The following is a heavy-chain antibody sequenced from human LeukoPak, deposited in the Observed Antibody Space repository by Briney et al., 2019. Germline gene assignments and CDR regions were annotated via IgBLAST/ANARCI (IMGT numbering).Heavy chain of an antibody. D-gene: IGHD3-10*01. Sequence: PSETLSLTCTVSGGSISSYYWGWIRQPPGKGLEWIGEINHSGSTNYNPSLKSRVIISVDTSKNQFSLKLSSVTAADTAVYYCASYMVRGVIGYWGQGTLVTVSS. CDR1: GGSISSYY. V-gene: IGHV4-34*01. J-gene: IGHJ4*02. CDR3: ASYMVRGVIGY. CDR2: INHSGST.